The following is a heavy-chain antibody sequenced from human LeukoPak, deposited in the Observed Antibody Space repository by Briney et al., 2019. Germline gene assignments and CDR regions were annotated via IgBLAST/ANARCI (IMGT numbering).Heavy chain of an antibody. Sequence: PSETLSLTCTVSGGSISSSSYYWGWIRQPPGKGLEWIGSIYYSGSTYYNPSLKSRVTISVDTSKNQFSLKLSSVTAADTAVYYCARGRGSLDGYFAEYFQHWGQGTLVTVSS. D-gene: IGHD5-24*01. CDR1: GGSISSSSYY. CDR3: ARGRGSLDGYFAEYFQH. CDR2: IYYSGST. V-gene: IGHV4-39*07. J-gene: IGHJ1*01.